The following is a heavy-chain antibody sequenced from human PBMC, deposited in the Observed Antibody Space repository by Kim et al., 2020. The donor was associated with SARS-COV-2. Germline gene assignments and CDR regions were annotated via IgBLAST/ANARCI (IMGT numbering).Heavy chain of an antibody. J-gene: IGHJ4*01. Sequence: SETLSLTCTVSGYFISSGCYWGWIRQFPGKGLEWFESIYACGFGYYNPSPKSRVTVLVATSNNQFSLRLTCVTAAATAAVYCARVHRYGAVYNTFDYLG. CDR2: IYACGFG. CDR1: GYFISSGCY. CDR3: ARVHRYGAVYNTFDY. D-gene: IGHD2-8*01. V-gene: IGHV4-38-2*02.